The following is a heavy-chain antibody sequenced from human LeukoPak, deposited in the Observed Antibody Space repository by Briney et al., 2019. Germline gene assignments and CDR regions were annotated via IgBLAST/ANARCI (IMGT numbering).Heavy chain of an antibody. CDR2: IYYSGST. D-gene: IGHD3-22*01. CDR1: GGSISSSSYY. V-gene: IGHV4-39*01. J-gene: IGHJ4*02. CDR3: ASTYLFYDSSGYYYKQQTYYFDY. Sequence: SETLSLTRTVSGGSISSSSYYWGWIRQPPGKGLEWIGSIYYSGSTYYNPSLNSPVTISVDTSKNQFSLKMSSVTAADTAVYYCASTYLFYDSSGYYYKQQTYYFDYWGQGTLVTVSS.